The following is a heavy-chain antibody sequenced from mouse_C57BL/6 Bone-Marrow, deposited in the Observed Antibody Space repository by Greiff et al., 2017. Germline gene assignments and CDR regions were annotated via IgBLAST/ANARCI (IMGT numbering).Heavy chain of an antibody. CDR3: ARTSNYYGSSYGYFDV. CDR1: GFTFSDYY. V-gene: IGHV5-12*01. D-gene: IGHD1-1*01. CDR2: ISNGGGST. Sequence: EVKLMESGGGLVQPGGSLKLSCAASGFTFSDYYMYWVRQTPEKRLEWVAYISNGGGSTYYPDTLKGRFTITRDNAKNTLYLQMSRLKSEDTAMYYWARTSNYYGSSYGYFDVWGTGTTVTVSS. J-gene: IGHJ1*03.